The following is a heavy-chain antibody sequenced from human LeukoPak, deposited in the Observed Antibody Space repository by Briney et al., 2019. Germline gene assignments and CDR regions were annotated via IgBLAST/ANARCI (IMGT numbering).Heavy chain of an antibody. V-gene: IGHV3-48*03. D-gene: IGHD2-2*02. CDR3: ARIQRYTSGQPFDY. CDR1: GFTFSAYE. J-gene: IGHJ4*02. Sequence: GGSLRLSCAASGFTFSAYEMNWVRQAPGKGLEWVSYISSSGSIMNYADSVKGRFTISRDNAKNSLYLQMNSLRAEDTSVYYCARIQRYTSGQPFDYWGQGTLVTVSS. CDR2: ISSSGSIM.